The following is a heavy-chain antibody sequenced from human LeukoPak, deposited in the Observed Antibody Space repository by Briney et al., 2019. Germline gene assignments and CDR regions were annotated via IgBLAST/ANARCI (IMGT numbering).Heavy chain of an antibody. J-gene: IGHJ4*02. CDR2: IYYSGSA. D-gene: IGHD2-15*01. CDR1: GGSITSGGYY. V-gene: IGHV4-31*03. CDR3: ARGAGVGCSGGSCFLDY. Sequence: SETLSLTCTVSGGSITSGGYYFSWIRQYPGKGLEWIGYIYYSGSAYYNPSLESRVSMSAATSQNQFSLRLPSVTAADTAIYFCARGAGVGCSGGSCFLDYWGPGNLVTVSS.